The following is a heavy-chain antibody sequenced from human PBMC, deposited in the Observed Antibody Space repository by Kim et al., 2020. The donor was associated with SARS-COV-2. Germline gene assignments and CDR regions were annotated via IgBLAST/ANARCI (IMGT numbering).Heavy chain of an antibody. CDR1: GFTFSNAW. CDR2: IKSKTNGGTT. J-gene: IGHJ4*02. D-gene: IGHD3-22*01. V-gene: IGHV3-15*01. CDR3: TTGNYYDSGYYQGYFNS. Sequence: GGSLRLSCAASGFTFSNAWMSWVRQAPGKGLEWVGRIKSKTNGGTTDYAAPVKGRFIISRDDSKNTLYLQVNSLKTEDTAVYYCTTGNYYDSGYYQGYFNSWGQGTLVAVSS.